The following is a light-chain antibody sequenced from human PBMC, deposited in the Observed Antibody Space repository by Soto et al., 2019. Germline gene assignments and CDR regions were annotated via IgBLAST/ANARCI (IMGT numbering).Light chain of an antibody. Sequence: IMMTQSPATLSVSPGERATLSCRASQSVSRSLAWYQQKPGQAPRLLVYGAFTRATGIPARFSASGSGTEFTLTISSLPSEDFAVYYCQQYNNWPPRYTFGQGTKLEIK. V-gene: IGKV3-15*01. CDR1: QSVSRS. J-gene: IGKJ2*01. CDR2: GAF. CDR3: QQYNNWPPRYT.